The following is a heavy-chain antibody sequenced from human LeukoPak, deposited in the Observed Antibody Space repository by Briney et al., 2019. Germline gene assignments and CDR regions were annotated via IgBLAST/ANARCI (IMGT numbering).Heavy chain of an antibody. CDR3: AKENVYGSGSSFDY. Sequence: GGSLRLSCAASGFTFDDYAMHWVRQVPGKGLEWVSLISWDGINTYYADSVKGRFTISRDNSKNSLYLQMNSLRAEDTALYYCAKENVYGSGSSFDYWGQGTLVTVSS. CDR2: ISWDGINT. J-gene: IGHJ4*02. V-gene: IGHV3-43D*03. D-gene: IGHD3-10*01. CDR1: GFTFDDYA.